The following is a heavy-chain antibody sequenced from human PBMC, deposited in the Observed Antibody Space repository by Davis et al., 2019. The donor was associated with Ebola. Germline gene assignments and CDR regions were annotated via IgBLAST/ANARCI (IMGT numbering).Heavy chain of an antibody. D-gene: IGHD3-3*01. Sequence: PGGSLRLSCAASGFTFSSYSMNWVRQAPGKGLEWVSYISSSSSTIYYADSVKGRFTISRDNAKNSLYLQMNSLRDEDTAVYYCARANDFWSGYPFDYWGQGTLVTVSS. J-gene: IGHJ4*02. V-gene: IGHV3-48*02. CDR2: ISSSSSTI. CDR3: ARANDFWSGYPFDY. CDR1: GFTFSSYS.